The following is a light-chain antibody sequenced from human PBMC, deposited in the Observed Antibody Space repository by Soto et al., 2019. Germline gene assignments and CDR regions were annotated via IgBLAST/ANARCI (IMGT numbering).Light chain of an antibody. J-gene: IGLJ3*02. Sequence: QSVLTQPASVSGSPGQSITISCTGTSSDVGAYNFVSWYQQFPGKAPKLMIYEVNNRPSGVSHRFSGSKSGNTASLTFSGLQPEDEADYYCSSYASSGAVVFGGGTKVTVL. V-gene: IGLV2-14*01. CDR2: EVN. CDR3: SSYASSGAVV. CDR1: SSDVGAYNF.